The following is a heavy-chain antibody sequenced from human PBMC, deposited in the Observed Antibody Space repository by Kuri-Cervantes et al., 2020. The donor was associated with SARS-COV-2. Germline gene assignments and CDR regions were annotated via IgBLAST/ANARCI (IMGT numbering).Heavy chain of an antibody. CDR3: ARRKYAGYMDV. CDR1: GGSIISSTFY. CDR2: IDYSGST. V-gene: IGHV4-39*01. J-gene: IGHJ6*03. D-gene: IGHD2-2*01. Sequence: GSLRHSCTVSGGSIISSTFYWGWIRQPPVKVLEWIGSIDYSGSTYYNPSLKSRVTISVDTSKNQFSLKLSSVTASDTAVYYCARRKYAGYMDVWGKGTTVTVSS.